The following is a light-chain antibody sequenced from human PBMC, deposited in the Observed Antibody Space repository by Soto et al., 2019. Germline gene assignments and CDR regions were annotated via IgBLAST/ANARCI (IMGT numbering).Light chain of an antibody. J-gene: IGKJ2*01. CDR2: AAS. Sequence: EIVMTQSPGTLSLSPGERATLSCRASQTINNNFLGWYQQKPGQPPRLLIFAASRRATGIPDRFSGSRSGTDFPLTISRVEPGDVGVYYCQQYGSSPPYTFGLGTKLDIK. CDR3: QQYGSSPPYT. V-gene: IGKV3-20*01. CDR1: QTINNNF.